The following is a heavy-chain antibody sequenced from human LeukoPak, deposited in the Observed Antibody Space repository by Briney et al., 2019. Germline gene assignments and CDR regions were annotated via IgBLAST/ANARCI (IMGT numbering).Heavy chain of an antibody. CDR2: IYYSVFT. J-gene: IGHJ4*02. D-gene: IGHD1-26*01. CDR3: ARGNGDLLG. V-gene: IGHV4-59*02. CDR1: GGSVSSYY. Sequence: SETLSLTCTVSGGSVSSYYWSWIRQPPGKGLEWIGYIYYSVFTNYNPSLKSRVTISVDTSKNQFSLKVSSVTPADTAMYYCARGNGDLLGWGQGTLVTVSS.